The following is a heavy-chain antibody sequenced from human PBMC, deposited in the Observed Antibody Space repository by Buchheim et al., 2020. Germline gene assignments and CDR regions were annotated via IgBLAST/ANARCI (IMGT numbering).Heavy chain of an antibody. CDR2: ISSSRSTI. CDR1: GFTFSSYS. CDR3: AREIVVPAARGFSLWFDP. J-gene: IGHJ5*02. D-gene: IGHD2-2*01. V-gene: IGHV3-48*02. Sequence: EVQLVESGGGLVQPGGSLRLSCAASGFTFSSYSMNWVRQAPGKGLEWVSYISSSRSTIYYADSVKGRFTISRDNAKNSLYLQMNSLRDEDTAVYYCAREIVVPAARGFSLWFDPWGQGTL.